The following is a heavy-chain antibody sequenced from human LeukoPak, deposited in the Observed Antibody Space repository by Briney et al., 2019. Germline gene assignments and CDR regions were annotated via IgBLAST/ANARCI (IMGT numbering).Heavy chain of an antibody. D-gene: IGHD5-24*01. CDR1: GGSISRHY. J-gene: IGHJ4*02. CDR2: IYYTGST. V-gene: IGHV4-59*08. Sequence: SETQSLTCTVSGGSISRHYWSWIREPPQKVQERLGYIYYTGSTNYSPSLTRRVTISVDTSKNHFSLKLSSVTAADTAVYYCARTSSLQSSYYIDSWGQGTLVTVSS. CDR3: ARTSSLQSSYYIDS.